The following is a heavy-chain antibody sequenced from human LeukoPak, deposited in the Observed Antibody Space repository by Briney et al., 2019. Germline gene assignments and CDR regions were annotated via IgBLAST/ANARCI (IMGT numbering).Heavy chain of an antibody. CDR1: GFTFSDYY. V-gene: IGHV3-11*01. J-gene: IGHJ6*02. D-gene: IGHD3-10*01. CDR2: ISSSGSTI. Sequence: PGGSLRLSCAASGFTFSDYYMSWIRQAPGKGLEWVSYISSSGSTIYYADSVKGRFTISRDNAKNSLYLQMNSLRAEDTAVYYCARYQYGSGSYYSPTYYYYGMVVWGQGTTVTVSS. CDR3: ARYQYGSGSYYSPTYYYYGMVV.